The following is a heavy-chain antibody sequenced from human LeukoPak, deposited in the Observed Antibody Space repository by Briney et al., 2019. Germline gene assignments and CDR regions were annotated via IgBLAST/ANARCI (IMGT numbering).Heavy chain of an antibody. Sequence: SETLSLTCTVSGGSISSSSYSWGWIRQPPGKGLEWIGSIYYSGSTYYNPSLKSRVTISVDTSKNQFSLKLSSVTAADTAVYYCASFRGARDYWGQGTLVTVSS. J-gene: IGHJ4*02. D-gene: IGHD3-10*01. V-gene: IGHV4-39*01. CDR3: ASFRGARDY. CDR2: IYYSGST. CDR1: GGSISSSSYS.